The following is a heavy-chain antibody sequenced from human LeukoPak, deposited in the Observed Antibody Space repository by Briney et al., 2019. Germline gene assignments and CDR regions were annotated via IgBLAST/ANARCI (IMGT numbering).Heavy chain of an antibody. Sequence: GGSLRLSCAASGFTFSSYAMHWVRQAPGKGLEWVAVISYDGSNKYYADSVKGRFTISRDNSKNTLYLQMNSLRAEDTAVYYCARPSRRCSGGSCYPYYFDYWGQGTPVTVSS. J-gene: IGHJ4*02. CDR2: ISYDGSNK. D-gene: IGHD2-15*01. CDR3: ARPSRRCSGGSCYPYYFDY. V-gene: IGHV3-30*04. CDR1: GFTFSSYA.